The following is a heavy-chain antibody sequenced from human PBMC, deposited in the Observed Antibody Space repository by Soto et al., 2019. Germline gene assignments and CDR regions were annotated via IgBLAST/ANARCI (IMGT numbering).Heavy chain of an antibody. CDR2: IGFDGNND. Sequence: GGSLRLSCAASGFSLGSYGMHWVRQAPGKGLEWVAVIGFDGNNDYYANSVKGRFTISRDNSGNTLYLEMKSLRVEDTAVYYCATIDDVTFHYWGLGTLVTVSS. J-gene: IGHJ4*02. D-gene: IGHD1-1*01. V-gene: IGHV3-33*01. CDR3: ATIDDVTFHY. CDR1: GFSLGSYG.